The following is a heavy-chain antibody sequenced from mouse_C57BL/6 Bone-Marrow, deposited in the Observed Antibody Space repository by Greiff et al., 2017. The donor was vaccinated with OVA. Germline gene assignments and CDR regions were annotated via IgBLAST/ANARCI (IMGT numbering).Heavy chain of an antibody. J-gene: IGHJ3*01. D-gene: IGHD1-1*01. CDR3: AREGYYGSSKGFAY. Sequence: VQLQQSGAELVRPGTSVKVSCKASGYAFTNYLIEWVKQRPGQGLEWIGVINPGSGGTNYNEKFKGKATLTADKSSSTAYMQLSSLTSEDSAVYFCAREGYYGSSKGFAYWGQGTLVTVSA. CDR1: GYAFTNYL. CDR2: INPGSGGT. V-gene: IGHV1-54*01.